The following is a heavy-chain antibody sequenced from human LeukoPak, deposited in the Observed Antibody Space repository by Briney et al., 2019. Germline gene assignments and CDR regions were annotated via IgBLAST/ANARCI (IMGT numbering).Heavy chain of an antibody. V-gene: IGHV3-23*01. CDR1: GFIFSSYA. Sequence: GGSLRLSCAASGFIFSSYAMSWVRQAPGKGLEWVSTISGSGGSTYYADSVKGRFTISRDSSKNTVYLQMNSLRAEDTAVYYCARESVGWLQSRGPFDYWGQGTLVTVSS. CDR2: ISGSGGST. D-gene: IGHD5-24*01. CDR3: ARESVGWLQSRGPFDY. J-gene: IGHJ4*02.